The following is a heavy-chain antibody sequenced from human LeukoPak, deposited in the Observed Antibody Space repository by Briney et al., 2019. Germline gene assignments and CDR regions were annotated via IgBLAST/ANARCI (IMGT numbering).Heavy chain of an antibody. D-gene: IGHD3-9*01. CDR1: GFTFSSYD. J-gene: IGHJ2*01. Sequence: GGSLRLSCAASGFTFSSYDMHWVGQAPGKGLEGVAVISYDGSNKYYADSVKGRFTISRDNSKNTLYLQMNSLRAEDTAVYYCARDRINYDILTGYWYFDLWGRGTLVTVSS. CDR2: ISYDGSNK. CDR3: ARDRINYDILTGYWYFDL. V-gene: IGHV3-30-3*01.